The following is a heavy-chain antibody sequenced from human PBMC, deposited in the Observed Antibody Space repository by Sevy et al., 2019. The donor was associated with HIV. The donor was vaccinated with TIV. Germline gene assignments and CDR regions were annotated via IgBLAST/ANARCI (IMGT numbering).Heavy chain of an antibody. Sequence: GGSLRLSCAASGFTFSSYSMNWVRQAPGKGLEWVSSISSSSSYIYYADSVKGRFTISRDNAKNSLYLQMNSLRAEDTAVYYCARVRSGGNSYYYYYMDVWGKGTTVTVSS. J-gene: IGHJ6*03. V-gene: IGHV3-21*01. CDR1: GFTFSSYS. CDR2: ISSSSSYI. CDR3: ARVRSGGNSYYYYYMDV. D-gene: IGHD2-21*02.